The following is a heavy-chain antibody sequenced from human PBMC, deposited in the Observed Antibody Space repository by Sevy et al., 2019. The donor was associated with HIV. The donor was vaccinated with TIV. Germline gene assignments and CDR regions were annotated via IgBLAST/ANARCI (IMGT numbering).Heavy chain of an antibody. V-gene: IGHV5-51*01. CDR1: GYSFTSYW. Sequence: GESLKISCKGSGYSFTSYWIGWVRQMPGKGLEWMGIIYPGDSDTRYSPSFPGQVTISADKSISTAYLQWSSLKASDTAMYYCARLPTESHDAFDIWGQGTMVTVSS. CDR2: IYPGDSDT. J-gene: IGHJ3*02. CDR3: ARLPTESHDAFDI.